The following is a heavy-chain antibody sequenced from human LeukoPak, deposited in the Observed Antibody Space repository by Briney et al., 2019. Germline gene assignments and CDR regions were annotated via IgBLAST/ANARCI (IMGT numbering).Heavy chain of an antibody. V-gene: IGHV4-39*01. CDR1: GDSVSSSNFF. CDR2: FHYGGSA. CDR3: ATQRLATVAPFDN. Sequence: PSETLSLTCTVSGDSVSSSNFFWGWIRQPPGKGLEWIGSFHYGGSAFYNPSLKSRVTISVDTSNNHFSLKLTSVTAADSAVYHCATQRLATVAPFDNWGQGTLVTVSS. D-gene: IGHD4-23*01. J-gene: IGHJ4*02.